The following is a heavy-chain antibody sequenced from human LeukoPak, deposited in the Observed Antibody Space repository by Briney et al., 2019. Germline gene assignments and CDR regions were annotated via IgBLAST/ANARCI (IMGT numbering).Heavy chain of an antibody. Sequence: ASVKVSCKASGYTFTSYGIIWVRQAPGQGLEWMGWISTYNGNTNYAQKIQGRVTMTTDTSTSTAYMELRSLRSDDTAVYYCARSAVYYYGSGSYYNAVSWFDPWGQGTLVTVSS. CDR2: ISTYNGNT. V-gene: IGHV1-18*01. D-gene: IGHD3-10*01. J-gene: IGHJ5*02. CDR1: GYTFTSYG. CDR3: ARSAVYYYGSGSYYNAVSWFDP.